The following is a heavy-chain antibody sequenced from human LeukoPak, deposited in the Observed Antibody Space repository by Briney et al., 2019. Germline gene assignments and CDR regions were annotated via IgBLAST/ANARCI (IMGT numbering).Heavy chain of an antibody. J-gene: IGHJ4*02. V-gene: IGHV4-38-2*01. CDR1: GYSISTGYY. Sequence: TSETLSLTCAVSGYSISTGYYWGWVRQPPGKGLEWIGNSYHSGTSYYNPSLKSRVSISVDTSKNQFSLKLSSVTAADTAVYYCARKYGSNAGYFDYWGQGALVTVSS. CDR2: SYHSGTS. CDR3: ARKYGSNAGYFDY. D-gene: IGHD4-23*01.